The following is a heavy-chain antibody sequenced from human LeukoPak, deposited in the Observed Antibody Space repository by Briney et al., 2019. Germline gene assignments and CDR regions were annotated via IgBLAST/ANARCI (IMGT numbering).Heavy chain of an antibody. CDR2: INPNTGGT. CDR1: VYTFTAYY. CDR3: ARDAGYGSAWPDDY. D-gene: IGHD6-19*01. V-gene: IGHV1-2*02. Sequence: GASVKVSCKASVYTFTAYYMHWVRQAPGQGLEWMGWINPNTGGTNYAQKFQGRVTMTRDTSISTAYMELTRLRSDDTAVYYCARDAGYGSAWPDDYWGQGTLVTVSS. J-gene: IGHJ4*02.